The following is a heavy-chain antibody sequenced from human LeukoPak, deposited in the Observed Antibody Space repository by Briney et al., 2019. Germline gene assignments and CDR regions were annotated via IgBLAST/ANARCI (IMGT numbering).Heavy chain of an antibody. V-gene: IGHV4-31*03. Sequence: SQTLSLTCTVSGGSISSGGYYWSWIRQHPGKGLEWIGYIYYSGSTYYNPSLKSRVTISVDTSKNQFSLKLSSVTGADTAVYYCARNPGLQLWAPRGWFDPWGQGTLVTVSS. CDR3: ARNPGLQLWAPRGWFDP. D-gene: IGHD5-18*01. J-gene: IGHJ5*02. CDR1: GGSISSGGYY. CDR2: IYYSGST.